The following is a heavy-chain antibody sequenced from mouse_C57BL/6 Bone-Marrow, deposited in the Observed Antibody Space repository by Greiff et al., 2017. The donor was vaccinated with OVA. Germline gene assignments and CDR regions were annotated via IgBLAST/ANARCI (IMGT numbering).Heavy chain of an antibody. J-gene: IGHJ3*01. Sequence: QVQLQQSGAELARPGASVKLSCKASGYTFTSYGISWVKQRTGQGLEWIGEIYPRSGNTYYNEKFKGKATLTADTSSSTAYMKLRSLTSEDSAVYFCARERGRDLADWGQGTLVTVSA. CDR2: IYPRSGNT. CDR1: GYTFTSYG. V-gene: IGHV1-81*01. CDR3: ARERGRDLAD.